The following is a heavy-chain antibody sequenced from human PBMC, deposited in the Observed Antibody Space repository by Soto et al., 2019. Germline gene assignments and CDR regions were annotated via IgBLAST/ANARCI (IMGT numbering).Heavy chain of an antibody. J-gene: IGHJ6*02. D-gene: IGHD6-13*01. CDR3: ASCRIAAAGDYYYYYGMEV. Sequence: SVKVSCKASGGTFSSYAISWVRQAPGQGLEWMGGIIPIFGTANYAQKFQGRVTITADESTSTAYMELSSLRSEDTAVYYCASCRIAAAGDYYYYYGMEVWGQGTRVTFSS. V-gene: IGHV1-69*13. CDR1: GGTFSSYA. CDR2: IIPIFGTA.